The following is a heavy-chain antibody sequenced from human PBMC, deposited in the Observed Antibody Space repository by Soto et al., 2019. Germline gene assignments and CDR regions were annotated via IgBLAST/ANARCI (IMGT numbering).Heavy chain of an antibody. J-gene: IGHJ6*02. Sequence: GSLRLSCAASGFTFSSYAMSWVRQAPGKGLEWVSAISGSGGSTYYADSVKGRFTISRDNSKNTLYLQMNSLRAEDTAVYYCASGPDFWSGYYTGIATYYYYYGMDVWGQGTTVTVSS. D-gene: IGHD3-3*01. CDR1: GFTFSSYA. CDR2: ISGSGGST. V-gene: IGHV3-23*01. CDR3: ASGPDFWSGYYTGIATYYYYYGMDV.